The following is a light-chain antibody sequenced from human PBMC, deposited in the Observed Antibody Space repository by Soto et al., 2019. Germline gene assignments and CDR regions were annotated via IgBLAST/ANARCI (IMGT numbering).Light chain of an antibody. CDR2: VTSDGSH. V-gene: IGLV4-69*01. J-gene: IGLJ3*02. Sequence: QSVLTQSPSASASPGAWVKLTCTLSSGHSDYAIAWHQQQPEKGPRYLMKVTSDGSHTKGDGIPDRFSGSSSGADRYLTISSLRSDDEADYYCQAWGTGGVFGGGTQLTVL. CDR3: QAWGTGGV. CDR1: SGHSDYA.